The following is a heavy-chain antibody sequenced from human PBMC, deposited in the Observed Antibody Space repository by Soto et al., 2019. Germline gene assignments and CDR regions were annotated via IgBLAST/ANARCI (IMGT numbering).Heavy chain of an antibody. CDR1: GVSISNTEW. CDR3: AREDGPLFDY. Sequence: QVQVQESGPGLVKPSGTLSLTCTVSGVSISNTEWWSWVRQPPGKGLEWMGEVHHSGNTNYNPSLKGRVTMSVDKSKNQFSLMLRSVTAADTAIYYCAREDGPLFDYWGQGTLVTVSS. CDR2: VHHSGNT. V-gene: IGHV4-4*02. J-gene: IGHJ4*02.